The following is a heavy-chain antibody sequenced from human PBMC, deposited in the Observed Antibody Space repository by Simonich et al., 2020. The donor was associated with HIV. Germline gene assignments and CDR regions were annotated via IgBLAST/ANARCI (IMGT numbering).Heavy chain of an antibody. CDR1: GYTFTNYG. Sequence: QVRLVQSGTEVKKPGASVKVSCKASGYTFTNYGITWVRQAPGQGLEWMGWIKPYGGNTNYSQNLQGRDTMTTDTSTSTAYMELRSLRSDDTAVYYCARGNPWFDYWGQGTLVTVSS. V-gene: IGHV1-18*01. J-gene: IGHJ4*02. CDR2: IKPYGGNT. D-gene: IGHD1-1*01. CDR3: ARGNPWFDY.